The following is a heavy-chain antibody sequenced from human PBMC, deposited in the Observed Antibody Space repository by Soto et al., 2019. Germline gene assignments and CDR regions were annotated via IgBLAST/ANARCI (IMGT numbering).Heavy chain of an antibody. V-gene: IGHV3-30*18. CDR2: ISYDGSNK. CDR3: AKETYSGPLDY. D-gene: IGHD2-15*01. CDR1: GFTVSSYG. Sequence: GGSLRLSCAASGFTVSSYGRHWVRQAPGKGLEWVAVISYDGSNKYYADSVKGRFTISRDNSKNTLYLQMNSLRAEDTAVYYCAKETYSGPLDYWGQGTLVTVSS. J-gene: IGHJ4*02.